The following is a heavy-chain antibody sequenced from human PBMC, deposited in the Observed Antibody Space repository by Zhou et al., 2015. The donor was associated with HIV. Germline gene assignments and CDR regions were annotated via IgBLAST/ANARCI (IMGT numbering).Heavy chain of an antibody. J-gene: IGHJ4*02. Sequence: QVQLVESGGGVVQPGRSLRLSCAASGFTFSSYGMHWVRQAPGKGLEWVAVISYDGSNKYYADSVKGRFTISRDNSKNTLYLQMNSLRAEDTAVYYCAGVEGYWGQGTLVTVSS. CDR1: GFTFSSYG. CDR2: ISYDGSNK. V-gene: IGHV3-30*03. CDR3: AGVEGY.